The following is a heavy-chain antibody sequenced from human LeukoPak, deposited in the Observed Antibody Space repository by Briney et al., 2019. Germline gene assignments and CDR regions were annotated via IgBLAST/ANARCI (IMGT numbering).Heavy chain of an antibody. Sequence: GGSLRLSCAASGFTFSSYAMAWVAQPPGKGLEGAQSFSSSSSYIYYAASVKGRFTISRDNAKNSLYLQMNSLRAEDTAVYYCARFSRDYYDTSGRDYWGQGTLVTVSS. CDR3: ARFSRDYYDTSGRDY. CDR2: FSSSSSYI. CDR1: GFTFSSYA. J-gene: IGHJ4*02. D-gene: IGHD3-22*01. V-gene: IGHV3-21*01.